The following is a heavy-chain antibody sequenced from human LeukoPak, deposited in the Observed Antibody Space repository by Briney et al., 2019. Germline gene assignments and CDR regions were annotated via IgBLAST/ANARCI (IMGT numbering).Heavy chain of an antibody. Sequence: PGGSLRLSCVASGFTFSTYGMSWVRQAPGKGLEWVSAISGSGGSTYYADSAKGRFTISRDNSKNTLYLQMNSLRAEDTAVYYCAKDGGEYYDILTGYYPRLYYMDVWGKGTTVTISS. CDR2: ISGSGGST. V-gene: IGHV3-23*01. D-gene: IGHD3-9*01. CDR1: GFTFSTYG. J-gene: IGHJ6*03. CDR3: AKDGGEYYDILTGYYPRLYYMDV.